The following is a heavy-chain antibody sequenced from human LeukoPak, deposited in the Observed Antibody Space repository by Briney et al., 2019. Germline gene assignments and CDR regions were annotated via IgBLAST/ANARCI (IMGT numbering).Heavy chain of an antibody. D-gene: IGHD5-12*01. CDR2: IIPIFGTA. CDR1: GGTFSSYA. V-gene: IGHV1-69*13. CDR3: ARGVNSGYGSHYYYMDV. Sequence: SVKVSCKASGGTFSSYAISWVQQAPGQGLEWMGGIIPIFGTANYAQKFQGRVTITADESTSTAYMELSSLRSEDTAVYYCARGVNSGYGSHYYYMDVWGKGTTVTVSS. J-gene: IGHJ6*03.